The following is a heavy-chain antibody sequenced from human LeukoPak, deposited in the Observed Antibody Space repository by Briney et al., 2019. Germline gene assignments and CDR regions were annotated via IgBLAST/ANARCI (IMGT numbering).Heavy chain of an antibody. V-gene: IGHV1-8*02. CDR1: GYTFTSYD. Sequence: ASVKVSCKASGYTFTSYDINWVRQVSGQGLEWMRWMNANSNHSGSAQRFQGRVTITWNTSISTAYMELSSLRSEDTAVYYCARTYYDFRSGSWYFDPWGRGTLITVSS. D-gene: IGHD3-3*01. CDR2: MNANSNHS. J-gene: IGHJ2*01. CDR3: ARTYYDFRSGSWYFDP.